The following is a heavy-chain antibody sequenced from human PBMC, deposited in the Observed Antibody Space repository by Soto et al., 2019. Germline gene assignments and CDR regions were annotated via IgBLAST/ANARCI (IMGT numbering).Heavy chain of an antibody. J-gene: IGHJ6*02. D-gene: IGHD3-10*01. CDR3: ARALTYYYGSGSYFSYYGMDV. CDR1: GGSISSYY. V-gene: IGHV4-59*01. CDR2: IYYSGST. Sequence: SETLSLTCTVSGGSISSYYWSWIRQPPGKGLEWIGYIYYSGSTNYNPSLKSRVTISVDTSKNQFSLKLSSVTAADTAVYYCARALTYYYGSGSYFSYYGMDVRGQGTTVTVSS.